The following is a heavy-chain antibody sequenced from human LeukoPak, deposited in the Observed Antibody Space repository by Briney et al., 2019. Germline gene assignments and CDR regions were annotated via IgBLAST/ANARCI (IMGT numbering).Heavy chain of an antibody. J-gene: IGHJ4*02. V-gene: IGHV3-21*01. CDR2: IGSSSSYI. D-gene: IGHD6-13*01. CDR3: ARDSLDSSSWYASDLFDY. CDR1: GFTFSSYG. Sequence: GGSLRLSCAASGFTFSSYGMSWVRQAPGKGREWVSSIGSSSSYIYYADSVKGRFTISRDNAKNSLYLQMNSLRAEDTAVYYCARDSLDSSSWYASDLFDYWGQGTLVTVSS.